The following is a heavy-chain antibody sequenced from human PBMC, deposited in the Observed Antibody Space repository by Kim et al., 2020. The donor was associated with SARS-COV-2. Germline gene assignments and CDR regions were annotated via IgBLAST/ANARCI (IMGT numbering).Heavy chain of an antibody. D-gene: IGHD3-10*01. V-gene: IGHV3-33*05. CDR3: ARPSSSHFDF. Sequence: GGSLRLSCAASGFIFRNFGMHWVRQAPGKDLEWVAFISNDGTTAIYADSVRGRFTISRDYSENKLYLQMDSLSAGDTAVYYCARPSSSHFDFWGQGTLVT. CDR1: GFIFRNFG. CDR2: ISNDGTTA. J-gene: IGHJ4*02.